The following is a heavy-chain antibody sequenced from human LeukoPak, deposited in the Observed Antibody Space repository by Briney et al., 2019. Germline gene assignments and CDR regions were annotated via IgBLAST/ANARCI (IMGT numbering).Heavy chain of an antibody. V-gene: IGHV4-39*07. D-gene: IGHD3-22*01. CDR2: IYYSGST. CDR1: GGSISSSSYY. J-gene: IGHJ3*02. CDR3: ARSGPRLVTYYDSSGNAFDI. Sequence: PSETLSLTCTVSGGSISSSSYYWGWIRQPPGKGLEWIGSIYYSGSTYYNPSLKSRVTISVDTSKNQFSLKLSSVTAADTAVYYCARSGPRLVTYYDSSGNAFDIWGQGTMVTVSS.